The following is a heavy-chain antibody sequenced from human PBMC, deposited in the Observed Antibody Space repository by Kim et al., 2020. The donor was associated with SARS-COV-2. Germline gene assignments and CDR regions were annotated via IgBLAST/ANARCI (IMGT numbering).Heavy chain of an antibody. J-gene: IGHJ6*02. V-gene: IGHV4-39*01. CDR1: GGSISSSSYY. CDR3: ASRREDIVATNYGMDV. CDR2: IYYSGST. D-gene: IGHD5-12*01. Sequence: SETLSLTCTVSGGSISSSSYYWGWIRQPPGKGLEWIGRIYYSGSTYYNPSLKSRVTISVDTSKNQFSLKLSSVTAADTAVYYCASRREDIVATNYGMDVWGQGTTVTVSS.